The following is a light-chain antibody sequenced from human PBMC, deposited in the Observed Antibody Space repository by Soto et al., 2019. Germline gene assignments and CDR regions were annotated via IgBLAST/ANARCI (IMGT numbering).Light chain of an antibody. CDR1: QSVSSY. J-gene: IGKJ1*01. Sequence: EIVLTQSPATLSLSPGERATLSCRASQSVSSYLAWYQQKPGQAPRLLIYDASNRATGIPARFSGSGSGTDFTLTISSPEPEDFAVYYCQQRSNWPPWTFGQGTKVESK. CDR2: DAS. CDR3: QQRSNWPPWT. V-gene: IGKV3-11*01.